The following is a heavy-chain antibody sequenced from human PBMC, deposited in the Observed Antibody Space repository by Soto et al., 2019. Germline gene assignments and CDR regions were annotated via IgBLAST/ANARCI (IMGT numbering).Heavy chain of an antibody. J-gene: IGHJ1*01. CDR2: ISYDGSNK. CDR1: GFTFSSYG. Sequence: QVQLVESGGGVVQPGRSLRLSCAASGFTFSSYGMHWVRQAPGKGLEWVAVISYDGSNKYYADSVKGRFTISRDNSKNTLYLQMNSLRAEDTAVYYCAKDGGIAVAGHKFTSYFQHWGQGTLVIVSS. V-gene: IGHV3-30*18. CDR3: AKDGGIAVAGHKFTSYFQH. D-gene: IGHD6-19*01.